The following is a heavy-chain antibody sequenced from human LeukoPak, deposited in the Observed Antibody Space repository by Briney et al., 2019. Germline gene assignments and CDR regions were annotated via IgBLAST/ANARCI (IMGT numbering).Heavy chain of an antibody. CDR1: GFTFSVYW. J-gene: IGHJ6*02. CDR2: LKSDGISA. D-gene: IGHD5-24*01. CDR3: FVLEETHNVDV. V-gene: IGHV3-74*01. Sequence: GGSLRLSCAASGFTFSVYWVHWVRQAPGEGVEWVSCLKSDGISASYADSVKGRFTVSRDNARNTPFLQMNSLRAEDTAVYYCFVLEETHNVDVWGQGTTVTVSS.